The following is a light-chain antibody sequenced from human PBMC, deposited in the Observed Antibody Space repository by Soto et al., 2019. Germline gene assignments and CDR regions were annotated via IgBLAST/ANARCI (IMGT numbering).Light chain of an antibody. CDR3: QQDYNLPQKT. V-gene: IGKV3D-7*01. J-gene: IGKJ1*01. Sequence: PGERVTLSCSANQSVSSSYLTLYQQKPGQAPRLLIYGASTRATSIPARFSGSGSGTDFTLTISSLQPEDFAVYYCQQDYNLPQKTFRQGPKVDIK. CDR2: GAS. CDR1: QSVSSSY.